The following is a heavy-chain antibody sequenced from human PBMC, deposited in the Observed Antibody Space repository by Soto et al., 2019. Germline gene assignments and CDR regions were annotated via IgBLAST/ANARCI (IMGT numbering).Heavy chain of an antibody. CDR2: ISSSGSTI. J-gene: IGHJ6*02. CDR1: GFTLSDYY. CDR3: AKRLLAADAYYYYYGMDV. Sequence: GGSLRLSCAASGFTLSDYYMSWIRQAPGKGLEWVSYISSSGSTIYYADSVKGRFTISRDNAKNSLYLQMNSLRAEDTAVYYCAKRLLAADAYYYYYGMDVWGQGTTVTVSS. D-gene: IGHD6-13*01. V-gene: IGHV3-11*01.